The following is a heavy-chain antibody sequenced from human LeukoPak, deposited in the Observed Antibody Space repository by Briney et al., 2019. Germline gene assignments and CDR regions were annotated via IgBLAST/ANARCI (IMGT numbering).Heavy chain of an antibody. CDR2: IHYSGST. Sequence: PSQTLSLTCTVSGGSISSGGYYWSWIRQHPGKGLEWIGYIHYSGSTYYNPSLKSRVTISVDTSKNQFSPKLSSVTAADTAVYYCASSPSHSNWFDPWGQGTLVTVSS. J-gene: IGHJ5*02. CDR1: GGSISSGGYY. V-gene: IGHV4-31*03. CDR3: ASSPSHSNWFDP. D-gene: IGHD4-11*01.